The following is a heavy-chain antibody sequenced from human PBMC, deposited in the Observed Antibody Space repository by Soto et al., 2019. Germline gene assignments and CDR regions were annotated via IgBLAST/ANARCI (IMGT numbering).Heavy chain of an antibody. Sequence: HPGGSLRLSCAASGFTFSSYAMSWVRQAPGKGLEWVSAVYSDGSTHYADSVEGRFTISRDSSKNTLYLQMYNLRAEDTAVYYCTRDPSDSFHGDYWGRGTLVTVSS. CDR3: TRDPSDSFHGDY. CDR2: VYSDGST. J-gene: IGHJ4*02. CDR1: GFTFSSYA. D-gene: IGHD3-22*01. V-gene: IGHV3-66*01.